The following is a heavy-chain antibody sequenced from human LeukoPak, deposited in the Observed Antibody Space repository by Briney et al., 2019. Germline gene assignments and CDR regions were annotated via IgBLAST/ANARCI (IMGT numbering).Heavy chain of an antibody. CDR1: GGSISSYY. D-gene: IGHD5-12*01. CDR2: INHSGST. CDR3: ARGQRRDGYNFDY. J-gene: IGHJ4*02. V-gene: IGHV4-34*01. Sequence: SETLSLTCTVSGGSISSYYWSWIRQPPGKGLEWIGEINHSGSTNYNPSLKSRVTISVDTSKNQFSLKLSSVTAADTAVYYCARGQRRDGYNFDYWGQGTLVTVSS.